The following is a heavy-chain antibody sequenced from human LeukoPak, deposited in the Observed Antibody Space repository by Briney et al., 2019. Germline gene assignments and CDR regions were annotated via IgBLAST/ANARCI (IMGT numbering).Heavy chain of an antibody. CDR1: GFTFSGSA. Sequence: GGSLRLSCAASGFTFSGSAMHWVRQASGKGLEWVGRIRSKANRYATAYAASVKGRCTISRDDSKNTAYLQMNSLKTEDTAVYYCTRERYGDFDYWGQGTLVTVSS. D-gene: IGHD4-17*01. J-gene: IGHJ4*02. CDR3: TRERYGDFDY. CDR2: IRSKANRYAT. V-gene: IGHV3-73*01.